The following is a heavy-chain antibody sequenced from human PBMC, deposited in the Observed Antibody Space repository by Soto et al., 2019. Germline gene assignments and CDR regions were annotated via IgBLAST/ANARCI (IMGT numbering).Heavy chain of an antibody. Sequence: GGSLRLSCAASGFTFSSYGMHWVRQAPGKGLEWVAVISYDGSNKYYADSVKGRFTISRDNSKNTLYLQMNSLRAEDTAVYYCAKDVWVIAMVRGSYGMDVWGQGTTVTVSS. CDR1: GFTFSSYG. CDR3: AKDVWVIAMVRGSYGMDV. J-gene: IGHJ6*02. V-gene: IGHV3-30*18. D-gene: IGHD3-10*01. CDR2: ISYDGSNK.